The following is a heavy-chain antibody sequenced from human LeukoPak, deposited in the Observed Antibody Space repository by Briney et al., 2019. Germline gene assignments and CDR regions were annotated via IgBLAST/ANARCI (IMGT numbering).Heavy chain of an antibody. CDR1: GFTFSTYS. D-gene: IGHD5-24*01. CDR3: VRDPLARDGFNSLDY. CDR2: ISGTSSLI. J-gene: IGHJ4*02. V-gene: IGHV3-48*04. Sequence: GGSLRLSCAASGFTFSTYSMNWVRQAPGKGLEWVSYISGTSSLIYYADSVKGRFTMSRDNAKSSLYLQMNSLRAEDTAVYYCVRDPLARDGFNSLDYWGQGTLVTVSS.